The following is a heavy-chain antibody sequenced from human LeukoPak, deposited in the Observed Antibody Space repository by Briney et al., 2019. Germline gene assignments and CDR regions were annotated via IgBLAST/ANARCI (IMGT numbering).Heavy chain of an antibody. Sequence: GASVKVSCKASGGTSSSYAISWVRQAPGQGLEWMGGVIPIFGTANYAQKFQGRVTITTDESTSTAYMELSSLRSEDTAVYYYASAYYDFWSGYQKTYYYYMDVWGKGTTVTVSS. V-gene: IGHV1-69*05. CDR1: GGTSSSYA. D-gene: IGHD3-3*01. CDR3: ASAYYDFWSGYQKTYYYYMDV. CDR2: VIPIFGTA. J-gene: IGHJ6*03.